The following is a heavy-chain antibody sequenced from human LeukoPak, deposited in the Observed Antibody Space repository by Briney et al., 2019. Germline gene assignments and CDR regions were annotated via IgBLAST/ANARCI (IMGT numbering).Heavy chain of an antibody. Sequence: GGSLRLSCAASGFTVNNKYMSWVRQAPGKGLEWVSVIYSGGSTYYADSVRGRFTISRDNSKNTLYLQMNSLRAEDTAVYYCASLEGSGSYYTRFFDCWGQGTLVTVSS. J-gene: IGHJ4*02. CDR3: ASLEGSGSYYTRFFDC. V-gene: IGHV3-53*01. CDR2: IYSGGST. D-gene: IGHD3-10*01. CDR1: GFTVNNKY.